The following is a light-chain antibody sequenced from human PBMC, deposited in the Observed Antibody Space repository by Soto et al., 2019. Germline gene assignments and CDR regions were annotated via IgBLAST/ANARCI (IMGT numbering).Light chain of an antibody. Sequence: IVLTQSPSTLSLSPGERATLSCRASQSVSSSYLAWYQQKPGQAPSLLIYGASSRATGIPDRFSGSGSGTDFTLTISRLEPEDFAVYYCQQYGSSPRTFGQGTKVDIK. V-gene: IGKV3-20*01. CDR2: GAS. CDR3: QQYGSSPRT. J-gene: IGKJ1*01. CDR1: QSVSSSY.